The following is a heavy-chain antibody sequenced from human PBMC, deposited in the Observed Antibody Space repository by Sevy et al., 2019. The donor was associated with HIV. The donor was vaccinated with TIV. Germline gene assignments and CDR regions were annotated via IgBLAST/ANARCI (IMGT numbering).Heavy chain of an antibody. D-gene: IGHD3-3*01. CDR3: ARAHHYDFWSGYFWFDP. CDR1: GGSISSYY. J-gene: IGHJ5*02. V-gene: IGHV4-4*07. Sequence: SETLSLTCTVSGGSISSYYWSWIRQPAGKGLEWIGRIYTSGSTNHNPSLKSRVTMSVDTSKNQFSLKLSSVTAADTAVYYCARAHHYDFWSGYFWFDPWGQGTLVTVSS. CDR2: IYTSGST.